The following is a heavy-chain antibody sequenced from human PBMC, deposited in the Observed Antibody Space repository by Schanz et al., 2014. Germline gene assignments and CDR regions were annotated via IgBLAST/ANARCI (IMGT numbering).Heavy chain of an antibody. CDR1: GFTFSGFW. D-gene: IGHD5-12*01. CDR2: IKKDGSEK. CDR3: ARKVVATIGGYYDN. J-gene: IGHJ4*02. Sequence: EVQLAESGGGLVQPGGSLRLSCAASGFTFSGFWMTWVRQAPGKGLEWVANIKKDGSEKYYVDSVKGRFTISRDNAKNSLFLQMNSLRAEDTAVYYCARKVVATIGGYYDNWGQGTLVIVSS. V-gene: IGHV3-7*03.